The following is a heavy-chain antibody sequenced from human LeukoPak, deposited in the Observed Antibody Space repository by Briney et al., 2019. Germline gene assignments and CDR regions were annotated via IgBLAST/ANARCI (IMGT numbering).Heavy chain of an antibody. Sequence: SETLSLTCTVSGGSISSYYWSWIRQPPGKGLECIGYIYYSGSTNYNPSLKSRVTISVDTSKNQFSLKLSSVTAADTAVYYCARHQGPYIPYYFDYWGQGTLVTVSS. CDR1: GGSISSYY. CDR2: IYYSGST. V-gene: IGHV4-59*08. CDR3: ARHQGPYIPYYFDY. J-gene: IGHJ4*02. D-gene: IGHD2-2*02.